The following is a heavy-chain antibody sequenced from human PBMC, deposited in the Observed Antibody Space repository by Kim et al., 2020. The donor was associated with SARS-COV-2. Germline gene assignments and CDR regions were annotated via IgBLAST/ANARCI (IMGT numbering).Heavy chain of an antibody. D-gene: IGHD5-18*01. CDR3: AKSAEGSTWRHSFDC. J-gene: IGHJ4*02. V-gene: IGHV3-23*01. Sequence: ESGKGRFTIARDNTTNPLYLKMNSLEADDTAVYYCAKSAEGSTWRHSFDCWGQGTLVTVSS.